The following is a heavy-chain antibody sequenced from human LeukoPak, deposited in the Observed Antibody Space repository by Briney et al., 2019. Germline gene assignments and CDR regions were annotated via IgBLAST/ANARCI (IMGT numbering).Heavy chain of an antibody. J-gene: IGHJ4*02. D-gene: IGHD5-24*01. CDR1: GGSISSYY. CDR3: ARGGDGYFDC. Sequence: SETLSLTCTVSGGSISSYYWGWIRQPPGKGLEWIGSIYHSGSTYYNPSLKSRVTVLLDTSKNQFSLKLSSVTAADTAVYYCARGGDGYFDCWGQGTLVTVSS. CDR2: IYHSGST. V-gene: IGHV4-38-2*02.